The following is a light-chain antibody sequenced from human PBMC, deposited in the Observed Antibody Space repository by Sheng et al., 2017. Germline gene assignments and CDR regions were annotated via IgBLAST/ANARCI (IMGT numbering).Light chain of an antibody. J-gene: IGLJ2*01. CDR3: SSYTISSTRV. V-gene: IGLV2-18*02. Sequence: QSALTQPPSVSGSPGQSVTISCTGTSSDVGSYNRVSWYQQPPGTAPKLIIYEVSNRPSGVPDSFSGSKSGNTASLTISGLQAEDEADYYCSSYTISSTRVFGGGTKLTVL. CDR1: SSDVGSYNR. CDR2: EVS.